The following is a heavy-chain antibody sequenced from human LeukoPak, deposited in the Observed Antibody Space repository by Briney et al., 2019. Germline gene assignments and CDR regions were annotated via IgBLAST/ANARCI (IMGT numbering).Heavy chain of an antibody. J-gene: IGHJ5*02. CDR2: INWNGGST. D-gene: IGHD5-18*01. V-gene: IGHV3-20*04. CDR1: GFTFSSYG. CDR3: AREGQISYIYGENWFDP. Sequence: GGSLRLSCAASGFTFSSYGMHWVRQAPGKGLEWVATINWNGGSTGYADSVKGRFIISRDNAKNSLYLQMNSLRAEDTALYYCAREGQISYIYGENWFDPWGQGTLVTVSS.